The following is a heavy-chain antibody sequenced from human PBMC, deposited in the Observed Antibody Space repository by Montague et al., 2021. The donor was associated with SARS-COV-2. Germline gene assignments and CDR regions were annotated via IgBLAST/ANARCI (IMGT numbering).Heavy chain of an antibody. CDR2: IYYSGST. CDR3: ARLDRDITIFGVFRGHFDL. V-gene: IGHV4-39*01. Sequence: SETLSLTCIVSGGSISSSYYWGWIRQPPGKGLEWIGSIYYSGSTYYNPSLKSRVTISVDTSKNQFSLKLSSVTAADTAVYYCARLDRDITIFGVFRGHFDLWGRGTLVTVSS. D-gene: IGHD3-3*01. CDR1: GGSISSSYY. J-gene: IGHJ2*01.